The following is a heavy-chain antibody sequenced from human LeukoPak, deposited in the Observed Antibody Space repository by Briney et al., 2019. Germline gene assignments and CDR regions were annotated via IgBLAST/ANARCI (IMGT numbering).Heavy chain of an antibody. CDR2: IYPRDGST. V-gene: IGHV1-46*01. J-gene: IGHJ4*02. Sequence: GASVKVSCKASGYTFTSYGISWVRQAPGQGLEWMGMIYPRDGSTSYAQKFQGRVTVTRDTSTSTVHMELSGLRSEDTAVYYYARDQEGFDYWGQGTLVTVSS. CDR3: ARDQEGFDY. CDR1: GYTFTSYG.